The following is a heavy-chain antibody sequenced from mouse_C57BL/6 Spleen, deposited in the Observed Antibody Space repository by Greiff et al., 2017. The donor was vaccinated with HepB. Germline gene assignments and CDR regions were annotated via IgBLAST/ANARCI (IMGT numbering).Heavy chain of an antibody. CDR1: GYAFTNYL. D-gene: IGHD2-2*01. V-gene: IGHV1-54*01. CDR2: INPGSGGT. J-gene: IGHJ2*01. CDR3: AGGMVTSGFDY. Sequence: VQLQQSGAELVRPGTSVKVSCKASGYAFTNYLIEWVKQRPGQGLEWIGVINPGSGGTNYNEKFKGKATLTADKSSSTAYMQLSSLTSEDSAVYFCAGGMVTSGFDYWGQGTTLTVSS.